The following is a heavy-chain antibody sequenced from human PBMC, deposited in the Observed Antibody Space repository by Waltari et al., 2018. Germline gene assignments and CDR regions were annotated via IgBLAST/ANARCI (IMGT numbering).Heavy chain of an antibody. CDR2: IYTSGST. J-gene: IGHJ4*02. CDR1: GGSISSYY. V-gene: IGHV4-4*07. D-gene: IGHD2-8*01. Sequence: QVQLQESGPGLVKPSETLSLTCTVSGGSISSYYWSWIRQPAGKGLEWIGRIYTSGSTNYNHSLKSRVTMSVDTSKNQFSLKLSSVTAADTAVYYCAKDISVSETGGFDYWGQGTLVTVSS. CDR3: AKDISVSETGGFDY.